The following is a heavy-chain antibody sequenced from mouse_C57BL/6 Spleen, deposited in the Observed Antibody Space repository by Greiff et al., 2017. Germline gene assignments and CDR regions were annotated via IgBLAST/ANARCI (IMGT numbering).Heavy chain of an antibody. CDR1: GFTFSSYT. D-gene: IGHD4-1*01. CDR3: ARTNWERYFDC. CDR2: ISGGGGNT. Sequence: EVKLVESGGGLVKPGGSLKLSCAASGFTFSSYTMSWVRQTPEKRLEWVATISGGGGNTYYPDSVKGRFTISRDNAKNTLYLQMSSLRSEGTALYCCARTNWERYFDCWGQSTTRTVSS. J-gene: IGHJ2*01. V-gene: IGHV5-9*01.